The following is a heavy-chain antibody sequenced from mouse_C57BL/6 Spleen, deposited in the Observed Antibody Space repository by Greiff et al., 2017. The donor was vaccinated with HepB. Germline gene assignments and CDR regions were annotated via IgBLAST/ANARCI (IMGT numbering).Heavy chain of an antibody. J-gene: IGHJ4*01. Sequence: VKLMESGAELARPGASVKLSCKASGYTFTSYGISWVKQRTGQGLEWIGEIYPRSGNTYYNEKFKGKATLTADKSSSTAYMELRSLTSEDSAVYFCARGDGYDAMDYWGQGTSVTVSS. CDR1: GYTFTSYG. D-gene: IGHD2-3*01. CDR3: ARGDGYDAMDY. CDR2: IYPRSGNT. V-gene: IGHV1-81*01.